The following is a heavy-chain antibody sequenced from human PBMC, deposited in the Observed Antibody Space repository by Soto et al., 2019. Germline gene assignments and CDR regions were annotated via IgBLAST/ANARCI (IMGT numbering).Heavy chain of an antibody. CDR1: GFTFSSYG. J-gene: IGHJ6*02. D-gene: IGHD3-16*01. Sequence: QVQLVESGGGVVQPGRSLRLSCAASGFTFSSYGMHWVRQAPGKGLEWVAVISYDGSNKYYADSVKGRFTISRDNSKNTMYLQMDSLGAEETAVYYCAKDFPTSGYYYYGMDVWGQGTTVTVSS. V-gene: IGHV3-30*18. CDR3: AKDFPTSGYYYYGMDV. CDR2: ISYDGSNK.